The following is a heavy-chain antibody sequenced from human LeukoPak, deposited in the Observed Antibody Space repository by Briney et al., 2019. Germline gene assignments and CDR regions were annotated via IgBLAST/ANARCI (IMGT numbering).Heavy chain of an antibody. CDR2: INHSGST. J-gene: IGHJ4*02. V-gene: IGHV4-34*01. Sequence: SETLSLTCAVYGGSFSGYYWSWIRQPPGKGLEWIGEINHSGSTNYNPSLKGRVTISVDTSKNQFSLKLSSVTAADTAVYYCARGMGFWSGYVVYWGQGTLVTVSS. CDR3: ARGMGFWSGYVVY. D-gene: IGHD3-3*01. CDR1: GGSFSGYY.